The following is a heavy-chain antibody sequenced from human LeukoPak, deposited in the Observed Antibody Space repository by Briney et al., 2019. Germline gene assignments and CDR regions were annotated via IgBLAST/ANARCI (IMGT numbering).Heavy chain of an antibody. J-gene: IGHJ3*02. CDR2: INHSGST. CDR1: GGSFSGYY. Sequence: SETLSLTCAVYGGSFSGYYWSWIRQPPGKGLEWIGEINHSGSTNYNPSLKSRVTISVDTSKNQFSLKPSSVTAADTAVYYCARRKDLGIVVVIKARKAFDIWGQGTMVTVSS. D-gene: IGHD3-22*01. V-gene: IGHV4-34*01. CDR3: ARRKDLGIVVVIKARKAFDI.